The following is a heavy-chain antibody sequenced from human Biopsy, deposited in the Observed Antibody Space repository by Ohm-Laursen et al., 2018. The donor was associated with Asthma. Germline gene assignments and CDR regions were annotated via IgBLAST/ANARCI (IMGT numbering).Heavy chain of an antibody. D-gene: IGHD3-10*01. CDR1: GYTFNSAG. CDR2: ISVYNGNT. J-gene: IGHJ6*02. V-gene: IGHV1-18*01. CDR3: ARAVDYSHYYGIDV. Sequence: ASVKVSCKTSGYTFNSAGITWVRQAPGQGLEWMGWISVYNGNTKVAQKLQGRVTMITDTSTSTAYMELRSLRPDDTAVYFCARAVDYSHYYGIDVWGQGTTVTVS.